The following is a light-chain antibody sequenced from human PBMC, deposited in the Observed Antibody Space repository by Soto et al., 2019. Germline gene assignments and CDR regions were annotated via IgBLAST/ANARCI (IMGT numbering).Light chain of an antibody. CDR1: SGHSRYD. Sequence: QSVLTQSPSASASLGASVKLTCILSSGHSRYDIAWHQQQPGKGPRFLMKVNTEGAHRKGAGMPDRFSGSSSGAERYLIISRLQSEDEADYYCQTWGTGIVVFGGGTKVTVL. CDR2: VNTEGAH. J-gene: IGLJ2*01. CDR3: QTWGTGIVV. V-gene: IGLV4-69*01.